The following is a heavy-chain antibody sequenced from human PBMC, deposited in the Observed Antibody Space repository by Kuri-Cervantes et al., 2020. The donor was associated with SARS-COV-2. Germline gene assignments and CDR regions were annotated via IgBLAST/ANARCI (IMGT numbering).Heavy chain of an antibody. Sequence: GSLRLSCTVSGGSISSYYWCWIRQPPGKGLEWIGYIYYSGSNNYNPSLKSRVTISVDTSKNQFSLQLSTVTAADTAVYYCVRVVVWSGYYFDYWGQGTLVTVSS. CDR1: GGSISSYY. V-gene: IGHV4-59*01. CDR3: VRVVVWSGYYFDY. CDR2: IYYSGSN. D-gene: IGHD3-3*01. J-gene: IGHJ4*02.